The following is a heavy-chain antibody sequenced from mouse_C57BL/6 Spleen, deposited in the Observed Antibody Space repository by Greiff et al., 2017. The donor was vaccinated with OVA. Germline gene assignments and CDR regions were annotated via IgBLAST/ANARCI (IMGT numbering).Heavy chain of an antibody. D-gene: IGHD1-1*01. CDR2: INYDGSST. V-gene: IGHV5-16*01. CDR3: ARYYYGYFDY. Sequence: EVQVVESEGGLVQPGSSMKLSCTASGFTFSDYYMAWVRQVPEKGLEWVANINYDGSSTYYLDSLKSRFIISRDNAKNILYLQMSSLKSEDTATYYCARYYYGYFDYWGQGTTLTVSS. CDR1: GFTFSDYY. J-gene: IGHJ2*01.